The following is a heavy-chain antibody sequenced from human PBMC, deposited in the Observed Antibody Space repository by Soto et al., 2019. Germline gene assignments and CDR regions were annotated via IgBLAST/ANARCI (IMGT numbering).Heavy chain of an antibody. CDR1: GDSVSSNIAA. V-gene: IGHV6-1*01. Sequence: QVQLQQSGPRLVRPSQTLSLTCAISGDSVSSNIAAWNWIRQSPSRGLEWLGRTYYRSKWFNEYALSVKSRIGINADTSKNQFSLQLSSVTLEDTAVYYCVRDGDGSGRTDFQYWGQGTLVTVSS. D-gene: IGHD3-3*01. CDR2: TYYRSKWFN. CDR3: VRDGDGSGRTDFQY. J-gene: IGHJ4*02.